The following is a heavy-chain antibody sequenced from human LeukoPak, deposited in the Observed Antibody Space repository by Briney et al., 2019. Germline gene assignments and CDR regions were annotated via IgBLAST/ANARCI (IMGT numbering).Heavy chain of an antibody. D-gene: IGHD2-2*01. V-gene: IGHV3-49*04. CDR1: GFTFGDYA. CDR3: TNTVPAVDQYYFDY. J-gene: IGHJ4*02. Sequence: GGSLRLSCTASGFTFGDYAMSWVRQAPGKGLEWVGFIRSKAYGGTTEYAASVKGRFTISRDDSKSIAYLQMNSLKTEDTAVYYCTNTVPAVDQYYFDYWGQGTLVTVSS. CDR2: IRSKAYGGTT.